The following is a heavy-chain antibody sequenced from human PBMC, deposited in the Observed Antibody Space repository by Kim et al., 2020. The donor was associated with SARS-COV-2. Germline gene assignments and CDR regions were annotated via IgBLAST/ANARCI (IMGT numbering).Heavy chain of an antibody. V-gene: IGHV3-11*06. Sequence: GGSLRLSCEASGFSFSDYFMSWIRQAPGKGLEWLSYISGDSVSTYYTDSVRGRFTISRDNVKNVLYLQMNSLRAEDTALYYCVKDRQTSSSFFDYWGQGALVAVSS. D-gene: IGHD6-6*01. CDR3: VKDRQTSSSFFDY. CDR2: ISGDSVST. J-gene: IGHJ4*02. CDR1: GFSFSDYF.